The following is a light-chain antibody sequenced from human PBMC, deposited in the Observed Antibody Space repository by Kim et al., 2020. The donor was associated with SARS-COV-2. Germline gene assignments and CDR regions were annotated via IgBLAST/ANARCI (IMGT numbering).Light chain of an antibody. CDR3: MQALQTPYS. CDR2: LGS. J-gene: IGKJ2*03. Sequence: PACISCRSSQSLLHSNGYNYLDWYLQRPGQSPQLLIYLGSNRASGVPDRFSGSGSGTDFTLKISRVEAEDVGVYYCMQALQTPYSFGQGTKLEI. CDR1: QSLLHSNGYNY. V-gene: IGKV2-28*01.